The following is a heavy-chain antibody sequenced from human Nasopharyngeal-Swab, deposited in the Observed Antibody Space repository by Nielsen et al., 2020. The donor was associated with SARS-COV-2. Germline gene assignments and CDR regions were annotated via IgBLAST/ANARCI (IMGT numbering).Heavy chain of an antibody. CDR3: ARHAYGGNSDGLFDY. D-gene: IGHD4-23*01. CDR1: GGSISRYY. J-gene: IGHJ4*02. V-gene: IGHV4-59*08. CDR2: IYYSGRT. Sequence: SETLSLTCTVSGGSISRYYWSWIRQPPGQGLEWIGYIYYSGRTNYNPSLKSRVTISVDTSKNQFSLKLSSVTAADTAVYYCARHAYGGNSDGLFDYWGQGTLVTVSS.